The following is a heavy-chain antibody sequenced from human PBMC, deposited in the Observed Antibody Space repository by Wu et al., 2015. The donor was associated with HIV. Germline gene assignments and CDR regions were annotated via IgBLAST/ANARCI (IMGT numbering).Heavy chain of an antibody. J-gene: IGHJ5*02. CDR1: GYTFTGYY. Sequence: QVQLVQSGAEVKKPGASVKVSCKASGYTFTGYYMHWVRQAPGQGLEWMGWINPNSGGTNYAQKFQGRVTMTRDTSISTAYMELSRLRSDDTAVYYCARGREYKEYDMGNWLDPWGQGTLGHRLL. CDR3: ARGREYKEYDMGNWLDP. D-gene: IGHD5-12*01. CDR2: INPNSGGT. V-gene: IGHV1-2*02.